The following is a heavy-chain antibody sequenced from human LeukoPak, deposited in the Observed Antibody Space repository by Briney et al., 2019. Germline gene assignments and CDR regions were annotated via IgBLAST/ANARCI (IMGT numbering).Heavy chain of an antibody. CDR3: ASITSGDSDY. CDR2: IIPILGIA. Sequence: ASVKVSCKASGGTFSSYAISWVRQAPGQGLEWMGRIIPILGIANYAQKFQGRVTITADKSTSTAYMELSSLRSEDTAVYCCASITSGDSDYWGQGTLVTVSS. D-gene: IGHD4-17*01. V-gene: IGHV1-69*04. J-gene: IGHJ4*02. CDR1: GGTFSSYA.